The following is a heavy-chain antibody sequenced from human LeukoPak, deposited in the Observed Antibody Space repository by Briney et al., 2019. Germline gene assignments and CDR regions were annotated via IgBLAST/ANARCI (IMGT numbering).Heavy chain of an antibody. J-gene: IGHJ4*02. CDR1: GFTFSSYD. D-gene: IGHD3-10*01. Sequence: GGSLRLSCAASGFTFSSYDMHWVRQATGKGLEWVSAIGTAGDTYYPGSVKGRFTISRENAKNSLYLQMNSLRAGDTAVYYCARSSSVDYYGSGSFDYCGQGTLVTVSS. CDR2: IGTAGDT. V-gene: IGHV3-13*01. CDR3: ARSSSVDYYGSGSFDY.